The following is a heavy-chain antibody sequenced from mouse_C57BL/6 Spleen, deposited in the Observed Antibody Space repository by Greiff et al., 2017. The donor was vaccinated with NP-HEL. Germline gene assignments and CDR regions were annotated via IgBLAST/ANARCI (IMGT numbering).Heavy chain of an antibody. CDR2: IYPRSGNT. CDR1: GYTFTSYG. Sequence: QVQLKQSGAELARPGASVKLSCKASGYTFTSYGISWVKQRTGQGLEWIGEIYPRSGNTYYNEKFKGKATLTADKSASTAYMELRSLTSEDSAVYFCARRGYDFYAMDYWGQGTSVTVSS. CDR3: ARRGYDFYAMDY. J-gene: IGHJ4*01. V-gene: IGHV1-81*01. D-gene: IGHD3-1*01.